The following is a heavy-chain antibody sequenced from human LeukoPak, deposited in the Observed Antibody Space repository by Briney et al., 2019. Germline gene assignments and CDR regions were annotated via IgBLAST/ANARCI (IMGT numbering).Heavy chain of an antibody. CDR3: ARDLLGYNYYYMDV. CDR2: ISWDGGTT. V-gene: IGHV3-43D*03. D-gene: IGHD3-16*02. CDR1: GFIFDDYA. Sequence: GGSLRLSCAASGFIFDDYAMHWVRQAPGKGLEWVSLISWDGGTTYYADSVKGRFTISRDNNKNSLYLQMNSLRAEDTAVYYCARDLLGYNYYYMDVWGKGTTVTVSS. J-gene: IGHJ6*03.